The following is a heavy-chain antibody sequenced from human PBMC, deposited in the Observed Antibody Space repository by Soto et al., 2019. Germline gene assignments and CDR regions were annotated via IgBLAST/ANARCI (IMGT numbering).Heavy chain of an antibody. CDR1: GGSISSYY. CDR2: IYYSGST. V-gene: IGHV4-59*01. Sequence: PSETLSLTCTVSGGSISSYYWSWIRQPPGKGLEWIGYIYYSGSTNYNPSLKSRVTISVDTSKNQFSLKLSSVAAADTAVSYCARARGCSGYVQYNWFDPWGQGTLVTVSS. D-gene: IGHD5-12*01. J-gene: IGHJ5*02. CDR3: ARARGCSGYVQYNWFDP.